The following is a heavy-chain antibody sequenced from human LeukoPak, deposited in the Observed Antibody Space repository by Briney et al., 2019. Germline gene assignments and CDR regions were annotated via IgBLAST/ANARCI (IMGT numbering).Heavy chain of an antibody. D-gene: IGHD3-22*01. CDR1: GITLSNYG. V-gene: IGHV3-23*01. Sequence: PGGSLRLSCAVSGITLSNYGMTWVRHAPGKGLEWVAGIIDTGWRTNYADSVKDRFTISRNIPKRTLYLQMSRMRAEDTAVYFCAKRGVVIRVILVGFHKEAYYFDSWGQGALVTVSS. CDR3: AKRGVVIRVILVGFHKEAYYFDS. CDR2: IIDTGWRT. J-gene: IGHJ4*02.